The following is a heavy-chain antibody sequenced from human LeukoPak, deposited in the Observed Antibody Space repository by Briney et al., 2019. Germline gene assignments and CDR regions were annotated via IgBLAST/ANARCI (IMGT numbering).Heavy chain of an antibody. CDR1: GVSISSYY. V-gene: IGHV4-4*07. CDR2: IYTSGST. D-gene: IGHD4-17*01. Sequence: PSETLTLTCTVSGVSISSYYWRWIRQPAGKGLEWIGRIYTSGSTNYNPSVKSRVTMSVDTSKNPLYLKLSSVTAADTAVYYCARSPCTVGAFDFWGQGTMVTVSS. J-gene: IGHJ3*01. CDR3: ARSPCTVGAFDF.